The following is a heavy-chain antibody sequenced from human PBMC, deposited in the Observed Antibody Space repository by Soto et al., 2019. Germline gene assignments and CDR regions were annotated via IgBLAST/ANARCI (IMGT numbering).Heavy chain of an antibody. D-gene: IGHD3-10*01. CDR2: IYYSGST. CDR3: ARDLGYYGSGIDY. V-gene: IGHV4-59*01. CDR1: GGSISSYY. J-gene: IGHJ4*02. Sequence: SETLSLTCTVSGGSISSYYWSWIRQPPGKGLEWIGYIYYSGSTNYNPSLKSRVTISVDTSKNQFSLKLSSVTAADTAVYYCARDLGYYGSGIDYWGQGTLVTVSS.